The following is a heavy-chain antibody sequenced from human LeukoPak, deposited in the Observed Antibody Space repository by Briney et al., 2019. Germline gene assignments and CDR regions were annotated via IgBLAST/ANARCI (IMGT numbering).Heavy chain of an antibody. CDR3: ARTLGPRPPGMDV. Sequence: GSLRLSCAASGFTFSSYSMNWVRPAPGKGLEWVSSISSSSSYIYYADSAKGRFTISRDNAKNSLYLQMNSLGAEDTAVYYCARTLGPRPPGMDVWGQGTTVTVSS. CDR1: GFTFSSYS. J-gene: IGHJ6*02. D-gene: IGHD7-27*01. CDR2: ISSSSSYI. V-gene: IGHV3-21*01.